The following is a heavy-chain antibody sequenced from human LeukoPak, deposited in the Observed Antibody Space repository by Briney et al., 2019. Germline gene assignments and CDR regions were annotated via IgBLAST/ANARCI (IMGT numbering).Heavy chain of an antibody. Sequence: GGSLRLSCAASGFTFSSYAMHWVRQAPGKGLEWVAVISYDGSNKYYADSVKARFTISRDNSKNTLYLQMNSLRAEDTAVYYCARDGDYEGPDYWGQGTLVTVSS. CDR2: ISYDGSNK. CDR1: GFTFSSYA. CDR3: ARDGDYEGPDY. V-gene: IGHV3-30-3*01. J-gene: IGHJ4*02. D-gene: IGHD2-21*01.